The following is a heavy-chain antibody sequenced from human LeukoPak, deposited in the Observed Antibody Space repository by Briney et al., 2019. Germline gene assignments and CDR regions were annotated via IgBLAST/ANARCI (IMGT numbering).Heavy chain of an antibody. CDR3: ARGRTVVVVAATGGAPDY. J-gene: IGHJ4*02. V-gene: IGHV4-34*01. CDR2: INHSGST. CDR1: GGSFSGYY. D-gene: IGHD2-15*01. Sequence: SETLSLTCAVYGGSFSGYYWSWIRQPPGKGLEWIGEINHSGSTNYNPSLKSRVTISVDTSKNQFSLKLSSVTAADTAVYYCARGRTVVVVAATGGAPDYWGQGTLVTVSS.